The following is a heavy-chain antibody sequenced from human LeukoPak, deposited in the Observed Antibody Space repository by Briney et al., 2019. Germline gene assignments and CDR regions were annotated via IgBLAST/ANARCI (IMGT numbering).Heavy chain of an antibody. CDR3: AKELRKIYYDSSGWSHDAFDI. Sequence: GGSLRLSCAASGFTFSSYAMSWVRQAPGKGLEWVSAISGSGGSTYYADSVKGRFTISRDNSKNTLYLQMNSLRAEDTAVYYCAKELRKIYYDSSGWSHDAFDIWGQGQWSPSLQ. CDR1: GFTFSSYA. V-gene: IGHV3-23*01. J-gene: IGHJ3*02. D-gene: IGHD3-22*01. CDR2: ISGSGGST.